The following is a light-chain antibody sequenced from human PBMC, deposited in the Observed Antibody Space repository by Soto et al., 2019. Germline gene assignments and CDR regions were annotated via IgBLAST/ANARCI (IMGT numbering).Light chain of an antibody. CDR3: QKFSAAPT. CDR2: AAS. V-gene: IGKV1-27*01. J-gene: IGKJ4*01. CDR1: QAIYNY. Sequence: DIPMTQSPSSLSASVGDRVTITCRASQAIYNYLAWYQQKPGKVPTLLISAASTLQSGVPSRFSGSGSGTDFTLTISSLQPEDVATYYCQKFSAAPTFGGGTKVEIK.